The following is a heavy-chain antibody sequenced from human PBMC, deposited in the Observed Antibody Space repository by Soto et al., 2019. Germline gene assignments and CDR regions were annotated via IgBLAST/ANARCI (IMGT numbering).Heavy chain of an antibody. V-gene: IGHV1-8*01. CDR3: ARAGQIAAYIWA. D-gene: IGHD6-13*01. Sequence: ASVKVSCKASGYTFTSYDINWVRQASGQGLEWMGWMNPNTGHTGYAQNFQGRVAMTRDTSISTAYMELSSLRSEDTAVYYCARAGQIAAYIWAWGQGTLVTVSS. CDR1: GYTFTSYD. J-gene: IGHJ5*02. CDR2: MNPNTGHT.